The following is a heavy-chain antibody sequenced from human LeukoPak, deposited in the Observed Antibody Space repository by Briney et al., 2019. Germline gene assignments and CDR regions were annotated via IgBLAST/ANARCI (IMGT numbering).Heavy chain of an antibody. V-gene: IGHV3-21*01. CDR1: GFTFSSYS. CDR3: ARGGTTVVNRYSFDY. Sequence: PGGSLRLSCAASGFTFSSYSMFWVRQAPGKGLEWVSSISSSSTYIYYADSVKGRFTISRDNAKNSLYLQMNSLRDEDTAVYYCARGGTTVVNRYSFDYWGQGTLVTVSS. J-gene: IGHJ4*02. D-gene: IGHD4-23*01. CDR2: ISSSSTYI.